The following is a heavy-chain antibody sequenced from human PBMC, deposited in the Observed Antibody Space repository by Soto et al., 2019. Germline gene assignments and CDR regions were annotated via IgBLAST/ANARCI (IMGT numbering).Heavy chain of an antibody. CDR2: MFASGSS. V-gene: IGHV4-4*02. CDR1: GDSISSPNW. J-gene: IGHJ4*02. CDR3: AREGFDHRPDY. Sequence: QVQLQESCPGLVKPSETLSLTCAVSGDSISSPNWWSWYRQPPGKGLELIGEMFASGSSNYNPSLNGRVTISLDTSKNHFSLKLTSLAAADTAIYYCAREGFDHRPDYWGQGIPVTVSS.